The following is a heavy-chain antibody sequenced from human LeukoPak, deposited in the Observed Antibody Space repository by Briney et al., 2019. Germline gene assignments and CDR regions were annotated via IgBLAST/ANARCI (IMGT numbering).Heavy chain of an antibody. D-gene: IGHD5-18*01. CDR2: MSQTGDR. CDR1: GYSIGTVYY. Sequence: SETLSLTCDVSGYSIGTVYYWGWIRQPPGKGLEWIGSMSQTGDRYYNPSLKDRVTISVDTSKNQFSLNLRSVTAADTAVYYCARDSRGYFYAQIDYWGQGTLVTVSS. V-gene: IGHV4-38-2*01. J-gene: IGHJ4*02. CDR3: ARDSRGYFYAQIDY.